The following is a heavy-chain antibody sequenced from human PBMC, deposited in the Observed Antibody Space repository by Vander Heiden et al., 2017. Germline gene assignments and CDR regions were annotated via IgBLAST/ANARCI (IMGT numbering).Heavy chain of an antibody. CDR2: FDPEDGET. J-gene: IGHJ4*02. D-gene: IGHD3-22*01. Sequence: QLQLVQSGAEVKKPGASVKVSCTVSGYTLTEFSMHWVRQAPGKGLEWMGGFDPEDGETIYAQKFQGRVTMTEDTSTDTAYMELSSLRSEDTAVYYCAASDYYDSSGYYYGGYWGQGTLVTVSS. V-gene: IGHV1-24*01. CDR3: AASDYYDSSGYYYGGY. CDR1: GYTLTEFS.